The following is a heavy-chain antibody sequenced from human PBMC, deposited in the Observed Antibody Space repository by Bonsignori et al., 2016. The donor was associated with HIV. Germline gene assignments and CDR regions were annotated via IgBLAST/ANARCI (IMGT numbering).Heavy chain of an antibody. CDR3: ARDGYNQYAYY. J-gene: IGHJ4*02. V-gene: IGHV1-69*01. Sequence: WVRQAPGQGLEWMGGIIPIFGTANYAQKFQGRVTITADESTSTAYMELSSLRSEDTAVYYCARDGYNQYAYYWGQGTLVTVSS. D-gene: IGHD5-24*01. CDR2: IIPIFGTA.